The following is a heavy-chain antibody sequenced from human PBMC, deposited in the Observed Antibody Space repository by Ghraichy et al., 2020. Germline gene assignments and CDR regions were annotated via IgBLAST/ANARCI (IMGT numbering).Heavy chain of an antibody. J-gene: IGHJ4*02. V-gene: IGHV3-74*01. Sequence: GGSLRLSCAASGFTLTNYWMHWVRQAPGKGLVWVALINSDGSTTNYADSVKGLFTISRDNAKNTMYLQMDSLRDEDTAVYYWNCLLVGTGAIKNDYWGQGTLVTVSS. CDR2: INSDGSTT. CDR3: NCLLVGTGAIKNDY. CDR1: GFTLTNYW. D-gene: IGHD2-2*02.